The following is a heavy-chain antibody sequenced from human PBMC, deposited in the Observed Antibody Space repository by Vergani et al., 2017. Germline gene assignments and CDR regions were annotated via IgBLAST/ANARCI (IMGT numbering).Heavy chain of an antibody. CDR2: IWYDGSNK. J-gene: IGHJ4*02. Sequence: VQLVESGGGLVQPGGSLRLSCAASGFTFSSYGMHWVRQAPGKGLEWVAVIWYDGSNKYYADSVKGRFTISRDNSKNTLYLQMNSLRAEDTAVYYCARDSGSRVYHYFDYWGQGTLVTVSS. CDR3: ARDSGSRVYHYFDY. D-gene: IGHD6-13*01. CDR1: GFTFSSYG. V-gene: IGHV3-33*08.